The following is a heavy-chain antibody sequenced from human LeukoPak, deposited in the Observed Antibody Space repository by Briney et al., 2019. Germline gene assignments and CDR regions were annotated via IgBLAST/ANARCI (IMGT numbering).Heavy chain of an antibody. Sequence: GASVKVSCKASGYTFTSYYMHWVRQAPGQGLEWMGIINPSGGSTSYAQKFQGRVIMTRDTSINTVYMELSRLRSDDTAVYYCAREDAGYYYDSSGYLSDYWGQGTLVTVSS. D-gene: IGHD3-22*01. CDR3: AREDAGYYYDSSGYLSDY. V-gene: IGHV1-46*01. CDR2: INPSGGST. J-gene: IGHJ4*02. CDR1: GYTFTSYY.